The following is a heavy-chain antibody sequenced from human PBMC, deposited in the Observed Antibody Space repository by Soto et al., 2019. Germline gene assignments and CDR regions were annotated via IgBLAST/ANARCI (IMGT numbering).Heavy chain of an antibody. Sequence: PGGSLRLSCVASEFSFSNLWVTWVRQASGKGLEFLATINPDGSETYYVESVKGRFTISRDNAKNSVSLHMNSLGVEDTGLYYCTTDLNWSGTWGQGTMVTVS. D-gene: IGHD3-3*01. CDR1: EFSFSNLW. J-gene: IGHJ5*01. CDR3: TTDLNWSGT. V-gene: IGHV3-7*01. CDR2: INPDGSET.